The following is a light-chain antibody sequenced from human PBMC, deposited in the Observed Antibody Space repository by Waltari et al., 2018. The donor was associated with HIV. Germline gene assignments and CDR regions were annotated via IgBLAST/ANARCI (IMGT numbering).Light chain of an antibody. V-gene: IGLV1-51*01. Sequence: QSVLTQPPSVSAAPGQTVTISCSRSSSNIGTDYVSWYQHVPGAAPRLLIYDNSKRPSGIPDRFSGSESGTSATLAITGLQTGDEADYYCGTWDRTLGGGVFGGGTKLTVL. J-gene: IGLJ3*02. CDR1: SSNIGTDY. CDR2: DNS. CDR3: GTWDRTLGGGV.